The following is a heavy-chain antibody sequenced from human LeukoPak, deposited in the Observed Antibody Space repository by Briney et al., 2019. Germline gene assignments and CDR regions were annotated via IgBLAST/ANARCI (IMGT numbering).Heavy chain of an antibody. Sequence: GASVKVSCKASGGTFSSYAISWVRQAPGQGLEWMGGIIPIFGTANYAQKFQGRVTITADESTSTAYMELSSLRSEDTAVYYCASIKLGYCSSTSCYKGGYFDYWGQRTLVTVSS. V-gene: IGHV1-69*13. J-gene: IGHJ4*02. D-gene: IGHD2-2*02. CDR1: GGTFSSYA. CDR3: ASIKLGYCSSTSCYKGGYFDY. CDR2: IIPIFGTA.